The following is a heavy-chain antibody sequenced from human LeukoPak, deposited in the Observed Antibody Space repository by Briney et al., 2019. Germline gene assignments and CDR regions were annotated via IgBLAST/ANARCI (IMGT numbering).Heavy chain of an antibody. CDR1: GGSISSGGYS. V-gene: IGHV4-30-2*01. Sequence: SETLSLTCAVSGGSISSGGYSWSWIRQPPGKGLEWIGYIYHSGSTYYNPSLKSRVTISVDRSKNQFSLKLSSVTAADTAVYYCARERIDSSGFDAFDIWGQGTMVTVSS. CDR3: ARERIDSSGFDAFDI. J-gene: IGHJ3*02. CDR2: IYHSGST. D-gene: IGHD3-22*01.